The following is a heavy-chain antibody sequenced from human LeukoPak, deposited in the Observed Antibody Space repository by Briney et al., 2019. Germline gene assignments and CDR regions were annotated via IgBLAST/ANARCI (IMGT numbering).Heavy chain of an antibody. CDR3: ARVYYGSGSYWYYFDY. CDR2: IYYSGST. D-gene: IGHD3-10*01. Sequence: SQTLSLTCTVSGGSISSGDYYRSWIRQPPGKGLEWIGYIYYSGSTYYNPSLKSRVTISVDTSKNQFSLKLSSVTAADTAVYYCARVYYGSGSYWYYFDYWGQETLVTVSS. V-gene: IGHV4-30-4*01. CDR1: GGSISSGDYY. J-gene: IGHJ4*02.